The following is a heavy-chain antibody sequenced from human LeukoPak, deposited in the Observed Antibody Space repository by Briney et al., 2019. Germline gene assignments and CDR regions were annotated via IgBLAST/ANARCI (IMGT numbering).Heavy chain of an antibody. CDR3: ARDNGDHSFDN. D-gene: IGHD4-17*01. V-gene: IGHV4-59*01. CDR1: GGSISTYY. J-gene: IGHJ4*02. Sequence: PSETLSLTCTVTGGSISTYYWSWIRQPPGKGLEWMGYISYTGSTDYNPSLKRRVTMSVDTSKNQFSLKVSSVTAADTAVYYCARDNGDHSFDNWGQGTLVTVFS. CDR2: ISYTGST.